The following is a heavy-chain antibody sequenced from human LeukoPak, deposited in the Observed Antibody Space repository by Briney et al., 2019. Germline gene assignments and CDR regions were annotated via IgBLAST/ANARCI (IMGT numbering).Heavy chain of an antibody. D-gene: IGHD2-21*02. V-gene: IGHV3-23*01. CDR1: GFTFSSYA. CDR3: AKSPFSDAAKYFQH. J-gene: IGHJ1*01. Sequence: GGSLRLSCAASGFTFSSYAMSWVRQAPGKGLEWVSATGGSGGTTYYADSVKGRFTISRDNSKNTLYLQMNSLRAEDTAVYYCAKSPFSDAAKYFQHWGQGTLVTVSS. CDR2: TGGSGGTT.